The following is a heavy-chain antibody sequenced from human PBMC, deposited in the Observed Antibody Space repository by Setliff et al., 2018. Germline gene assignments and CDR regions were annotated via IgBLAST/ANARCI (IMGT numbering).Heavy chain of an antibody. CDR1: GDSIRSSRYY. D-gene: IGHD6-6*01. CDR2: IYSSGNT. Sequence: SETLSLTCTVSGDSIRSSRYYWGWIRQPPGKGLEWIGSIYSSGNTYYNPSLKRRVTISVDTTKNQFSLKLNSVTAADTAVYYCARDPSSVAARPGYWGQGTLVTVSS. J-gene: IGHJ4*02. V-gene: IGHV4-39*07. CDR3: ARDPSSVAARPGY.